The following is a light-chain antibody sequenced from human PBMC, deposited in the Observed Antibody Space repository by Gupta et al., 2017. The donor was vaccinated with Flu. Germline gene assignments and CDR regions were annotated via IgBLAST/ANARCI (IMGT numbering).Light chain of an antibody. CDR3: SSYTSFSTLV. CDR2: EVR. CDR1: NRDVGGYNF. V-gene: IGLV2-14*01. J-gene: IGLJ3*02. Sequence: QSALTQPASVSGSPGQSITLSCTGTNRDVGGYNFVSWYQQYPGKAPKLIIYEVRNRPSGVSNRFSGSKSGNTASLTISGLQAEDDADYYCSSYTSFSTLVFGGGTKLTVL.